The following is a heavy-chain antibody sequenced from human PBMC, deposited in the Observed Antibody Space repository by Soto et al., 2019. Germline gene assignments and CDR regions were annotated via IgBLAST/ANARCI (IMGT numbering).Heavy chain of an antibody. CDR1: GYTFTGYY. D-gene: IGHD6-19*01. CDR3: AIHYSSVAGPTKYYYHYGMDV. V-gene: IGHV1-2*04. J-gene: IGHJ6*02. Sequence: ASVKVSCKASGYTFTGYYMHWVLQAPGQGLEWMGWINPNSGGTNYAQKFQGWVTMTRDTSISTAYMELSRLRSDDTAVYYCAIHYSSVAGPTKYYYHYGMDVWGQGTTVTVSS. CDR2: INPNSGGT.